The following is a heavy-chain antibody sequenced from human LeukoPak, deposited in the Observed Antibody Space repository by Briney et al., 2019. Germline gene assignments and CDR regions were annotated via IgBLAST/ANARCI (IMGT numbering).Heavy chain of an antibody. CDR3: ARLKFYDSTGHSPGYYMDV. V-gene: IGHV4-4*07. J-gene: IGHJ6*03. CDR2: IYGNGIT. D-gene: IGHD3-22*01. CDR1: GGSIISYY. Sequence: PSETLSLTCTVSGGSIISYYWSWIRQSAGQGLEWIGRIYGNGITDYNASLKSRVTMSLDTSRKQLSLRLTSVTAADTAVYYCARLKFYDSTGHSPGYYMDVWAMGPRSPSS.